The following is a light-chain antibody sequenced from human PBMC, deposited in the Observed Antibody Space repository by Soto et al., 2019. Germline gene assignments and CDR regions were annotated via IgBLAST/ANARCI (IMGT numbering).Light chain of an antibody. Sequence: QSALTQPASVSGSPGQSITISCTGTGSDAGGYNYVSWYQQHPGKAPKLMIYEVSNRPSGVSNRFSGSKSGNTASLTISGLQAEDEAAYYCSSYTSSTTLGVLFGGGTKVPVL. CDR2: EVS. CDR1: GSDAGGYNY. J-gene: IGLJ2*01. V-gene: IGLV2-14*01. CDR3: SSYTSSTTLGVL.